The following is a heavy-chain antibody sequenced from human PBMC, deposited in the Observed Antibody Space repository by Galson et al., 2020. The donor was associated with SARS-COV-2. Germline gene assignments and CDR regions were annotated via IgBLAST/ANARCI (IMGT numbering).Heavy chain of an antibody. J-gene: IGHJ3*01. Sequence: QLGESLKISCAASQFIFSSYDMHWVRQAPGKGLEWVALIWYDGRNKYYADSVKGRFTISRDNAKDTVYLQMDSLRVEDTGVYYCAKGLNYDEGSGYAFDSWGQGTRVTVSS. V-gene: IGHV3-33*06. CDR2: IWYDGRNK. D-gene: IGHD3-22*01. CDR1: QFIFSSYD. CDR3: AKGLNYDEGSGYAFDS.